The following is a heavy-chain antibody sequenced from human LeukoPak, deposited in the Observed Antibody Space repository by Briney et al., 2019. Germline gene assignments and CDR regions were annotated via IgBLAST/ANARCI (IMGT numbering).Heavy chain of an antibody. Sequence: SETLSLTCTVSGASISSGTYYWSWIRQPAGKGLEWIGRIYTSGSTNYNPSLKSRVTMSVDTSKNQFSLKLSSVTAADTAVYYCARADGGDSIDYWGQGTLVTVSS. D-gene: IGHD4-17*01. CDR1: GASISSGTYY. CDR2: IYTSGST. CDR3: ARADGGDSIDY. J-gene: IGHJ4*02. V-gene: IGHV4-61*02.